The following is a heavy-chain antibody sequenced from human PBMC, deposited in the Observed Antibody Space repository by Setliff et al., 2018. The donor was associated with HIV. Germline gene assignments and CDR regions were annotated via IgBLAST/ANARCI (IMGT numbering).Heavy chain of an antibody. CDR3: ARGMNAVRYFDWLDAFDI. D-gene: IGHD3-9*01. Sequence: ASVKVSCKASGFTFSKSAIHWVRQAPGQRLELMAWINAANGHAKYSQKFQGRVTITRDTSATIAYMELSSLTSEDTAVYFCARGMNAVRYFDWLDAFDIWGQGTMVTVSS. CDR2: INAANGHA. CDR1: GFTFSKSA. J-gene: IGHJ3*02. V-gene: IGHV1-3*01.